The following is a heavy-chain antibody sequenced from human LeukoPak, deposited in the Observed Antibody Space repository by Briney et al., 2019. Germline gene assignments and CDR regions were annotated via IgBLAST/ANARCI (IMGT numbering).Heavy chain of an antibody. CDR2: INPNSGAT. Sequence: ASVKVSCKASGYAFTGYYIHWVRQAPGQGLEWMGWINPNSGATNFAQKFQGRVTMTRDTSISTAYMELSRLRSDDTAVYYCARDSQYYDFWSGYSHFYYYYYGMDVWGQGTTVTVSS. D-gene: IGHD3-3*01. CDR1: GYAFTGYY. CDR3: ARDSQYYDFWSGYSHFYYYYYGMDV. J-gene: IGHJ6*02. V-gene: IGHV1-2*02.